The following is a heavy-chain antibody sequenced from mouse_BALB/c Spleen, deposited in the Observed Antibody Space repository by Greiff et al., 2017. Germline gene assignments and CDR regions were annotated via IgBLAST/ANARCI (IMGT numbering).Heavy chain of an antibody. Sequence: EVQGVESGGDLVKPGGSLKLSCAASGFTFSSYGMSWVRQTPDKRLEWVATISSGGSYTYYPDSVKGRFTISRDNAKNTLYLQMSSLKSEDTAMYYCAIDGNQRYWFAYWGQGTLVTVSA. D-gene: IGHD2-1*01. J-gene: IGHJ3*01. V-gene: IGHV5-6*01. CDR2: ISSGGSYT. CDR1: GFTFSSYG. CDR3: AIDGNQRYWFAY.